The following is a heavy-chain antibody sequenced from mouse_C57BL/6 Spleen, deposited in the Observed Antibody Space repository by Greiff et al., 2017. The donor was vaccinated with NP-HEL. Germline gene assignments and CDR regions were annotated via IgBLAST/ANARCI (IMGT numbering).Heavy chain of an antibody. CDR3: ARPIYYGYDSAWCAY. CDR1: GYTFTSYW. J-gene: IGHJ3*01. V-gene: IGHV1-59*01. CDR2: IDPSDSYT. Sequence: QVQLQQPGAELVRPGTSVKLSCKASGYTFTSYWMHWVKQRPGQGLEWIGVIDPSDSYTNYNQKFKGKATLTVDTSSSTAYMQLSSLTSEDSAVYYCARPIYYGYDSAWCAYWGQGTLVTVSA. D-gene: IGHD2-2*01.